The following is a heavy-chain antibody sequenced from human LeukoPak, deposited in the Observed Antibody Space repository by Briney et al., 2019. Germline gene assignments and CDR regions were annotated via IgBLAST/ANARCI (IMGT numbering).Heavy chain of an antibody. CDR2: ISNDGSST. CDR1: GFTFSVYW. Sequence: GGSLRLSCAASGFTFSVYWMHWVRQAPGKGLVWVSRISNDGSSTTYADSVKGRFTISRDDAKNTVYLQMNSLRAEDTAVYYCVRDSPTGFYTDHWGQGTLVTVSS. D-gene: IGHD3/OR15-3a*01. J-gene: IGHJ4*02. V-gene: IGHV3-74*01. CDR3: VRDSPTGFYTDH.